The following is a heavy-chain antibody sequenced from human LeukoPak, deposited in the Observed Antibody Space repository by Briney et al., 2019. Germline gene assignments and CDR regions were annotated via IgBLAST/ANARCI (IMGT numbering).Heavy chain of an antibody. CDR3: ARDGGRSVD. CDR1: GFTFSTYN. D-gene: IGHD3-16*01. Sequence: GGSLRLSCAASGFTFSTYNMNWVRQAPGKGLEWVSYISYSSSYIYYADSVKGRFTVSRDNAKNSLYLQMNSLRAEDTAVYYCARDGGRSVDWGQGTLVTVSS. CDR2: ISYSSSYI. J-gene: IGHJ4*02. V-gene: IGHV3-21*01.